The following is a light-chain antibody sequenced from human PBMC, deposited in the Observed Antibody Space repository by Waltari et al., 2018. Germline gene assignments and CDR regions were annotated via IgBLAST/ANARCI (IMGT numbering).Light chain of an antibody. CDR2: KAS. Sequence: TCRAKRSSSSGCAWYQQKPGKAPKLRIYKASSLESGVPSRFSGRGSGTEFTLTISSLQPDDFATYYCQQYNSYSRTFGQGTKVEIK. CDR3: QQYNSYSRT. J-gene: IGKJ1*01. V-gene: IGKV1-5*03. CDR1: RSSSSG.